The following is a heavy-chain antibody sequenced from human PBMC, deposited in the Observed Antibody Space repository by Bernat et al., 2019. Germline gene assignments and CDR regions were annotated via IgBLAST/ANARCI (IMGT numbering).Heavy chain of an antibody. CDR3: TSHSAFTGGMDV. J-gene: IGHJ6*02. Sequence: QQQLQESGPGLVKPSETLSLTCTVSGYSISTSNYYWAWVRQPPGKGLEWIGTIYFTGIAYYSPSFKSQVTISIDKSKNQYSLNLHSVTAADTAVYYCTSHSAFTGGMDVWGQGATVTVSS. V-gene: IGHV4-39*01. CDR1: GYSISTSNYY. D-gene: IGHD1-26*01. CDR2: IYFTGIA.